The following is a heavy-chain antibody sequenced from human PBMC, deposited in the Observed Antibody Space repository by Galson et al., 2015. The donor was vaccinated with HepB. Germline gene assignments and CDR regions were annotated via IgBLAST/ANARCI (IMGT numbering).Heavy chain of an antibody. CDR3: ARDFAMIVVVTPYYYYYGMDV. CDR2: ISSSSSTI. Sequence: SLRLSCAASGSTFSSYSMNWVRQAPGKGLEWVSYISSSSSTIYYADSVKGRFTISRDNAKNSLYLQMNSLRAEDTAVYYCARDFAMIVVVTPYYYYYGMDVWGQGTTVTVSS. D-gene: IGHD3-22*01. J-gene: IGHJ6*02. CDR1: GSTFSSYS. V-gene: IGHV3-48*01.